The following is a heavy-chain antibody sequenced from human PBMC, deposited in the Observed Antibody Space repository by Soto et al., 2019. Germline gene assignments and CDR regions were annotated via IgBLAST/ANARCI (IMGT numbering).Heavy chain of an antibody. Sequence: ASLKVSCKASGYTFTSYGISWVRQAPGQGLEWMGWINPNSGGTNYAQKFPGRVTMTRDTSITTAYMELSRLRSDDTAVNYWARGTVFDYWGQGTVVTVSS. D-gene: IGHD4-4*01. J-gene: IGHJ4*02. CDR2: INPNSGGT. V-gene: IGHV1-2*02. CDR3: ARGTVFDY. CDR1: GYTFTSYG.